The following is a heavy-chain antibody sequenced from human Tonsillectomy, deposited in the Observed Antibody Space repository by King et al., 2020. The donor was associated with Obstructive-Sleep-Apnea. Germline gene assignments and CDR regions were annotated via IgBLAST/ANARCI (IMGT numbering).Heavy chain of an antibody. V-gene: IGHV3-7*01. J-gene: IGHJ4*02. D-gene: IGHD3-10*01. Sequence: VQLVESGGALVPPGGSLRLSCAASGFIFSNSYMAGVRQAPGKGLVWVANINQDGSEKNYVDSVRGRFTTSRDNAENSLSLQMSSLTVEDTAVYYCTSDRGGAYWGQGTLVIVSS. CDR3: TSDRGGAY. CDR2: INQDGSEK. CDR1: GFIFSNSY.